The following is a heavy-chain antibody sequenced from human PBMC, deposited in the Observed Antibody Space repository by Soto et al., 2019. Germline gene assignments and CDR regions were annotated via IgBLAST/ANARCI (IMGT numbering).Heavy chain of an antibody. J-gene: IGHJ6*02. CDR2: IIPISDTT. CDR3: ARSQGSRTSLEIYYYYYYGMDV. D-gene: IGHD2-2*01. Sequence: QVQLVQSGAEVKKPGSSVKVSCKASGGTFSSYAISWVRQAPGQGLEWMGGIIPISDTTNYAQKFQGRVTITADESTSTAYMDLSSLRSEDTAVYYCARSQGSRTSLEIYYYYYYGMDVWGQGTMVTVSS. CDR1: GGTFSSYA. V-gene: IGHV1-69*01.